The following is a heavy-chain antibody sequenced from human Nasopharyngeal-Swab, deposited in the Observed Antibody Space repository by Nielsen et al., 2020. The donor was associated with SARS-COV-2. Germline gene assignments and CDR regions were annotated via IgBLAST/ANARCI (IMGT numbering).Heavy chain of an antibody. CDR3: TTDRGSGSFWFDP. D-gene: IGHD1-26*01. Sequence: GGSLRLSCAASGFTFSNAWMSWVRQAPGKGPEWVGRIKSKTDGGTTDYAAPVKGRFTISRDDSKNTLYLQMNSLKTEDTAVYYCTTDRGSGSFWFDPWGQGTLVTVSS. V-gene: IGHV3-15*01. CDR1: GFTFSNAW. CDR2: IKSKTDGGTT. J-gene: IGHJ5*02.